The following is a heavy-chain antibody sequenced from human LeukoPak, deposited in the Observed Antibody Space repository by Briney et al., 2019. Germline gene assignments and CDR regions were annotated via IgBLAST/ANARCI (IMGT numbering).Heavy chain of an antibody. Sequence: GGSLRLSCAASGFTFSSNVMNWVRRAPGKGLEWVSSITGSGGSIYYADSVKGRFTSSRDNSKNTLYLQMSSLRAEDTAIYYCATYRQVLLPFESWGQGTLVTVSS. J-gene: IGHJ4*02. D-gene: IGHD2-8*02. CDR2: ITGSGGSI. CDR3: ATYRQVLLPFES. CDR1: GFTFSSNV. V-gene: IGHV3-23*01.